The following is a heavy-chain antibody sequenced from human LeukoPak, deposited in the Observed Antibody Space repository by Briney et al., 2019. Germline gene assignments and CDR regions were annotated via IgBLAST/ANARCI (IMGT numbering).Heavy chain of an antibody. J-gene: IGHJ4*02. CDR2: INHSGST. CDR1: GGSFSGYY. V-gene: IGHV4-34*01. D-gene: IGHD4-17*01. CDR3: ASGYDYFDY. Sequence: SETLSLTCAVYGGSFSGYYWSWIRQPPGKGLEWVGEINHSGSTNYNPSLKSRVTISVDTSKNQFSLKLSSVTAADTAVYYCASGYDYFDYWGQRTLVTVSS.